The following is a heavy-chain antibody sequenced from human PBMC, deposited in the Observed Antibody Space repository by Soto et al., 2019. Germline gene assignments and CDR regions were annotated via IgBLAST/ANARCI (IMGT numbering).Heavy chain of an antibody. V-gene: IGHV4-39*01. CDR3: ARHSSSSYYYYGMDV. Sequence: QLQLQESGPGLVKPSETLSLTCTVSGGSISSSSYYWGWIRQPPGKGLEWIGSIYYSGSTYYNPYLKSRVTKSVDTSKNQFSLKLSSVTAADTAVYYCARHSSSSYYYYGMDVWGQGTTVTVSS. CDR1: GGSISSSSYY. CDR2: IYYSGST. D-gene: IGHD6-6*01. J-gene: IGHJ6*02.